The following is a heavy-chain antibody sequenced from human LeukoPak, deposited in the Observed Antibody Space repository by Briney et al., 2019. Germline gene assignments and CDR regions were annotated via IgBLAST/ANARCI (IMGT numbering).Heavy chain of an antibody. J-gene: IGHJ4*02. CDR1: GDSISTSSYY. V-gene: IGHV4-39*01. CDR3: ASPVN. CDR2: IYYSGST. Sequence: SETLSLTCSVSGDSISTSSYYWGWIRQPPGKGLEWIGTIYYSGSTYYNPSLTSRVTISVDTSKNQFSLKLSSVTAADTAVYYCASPVNWGQGTLVTVSS.